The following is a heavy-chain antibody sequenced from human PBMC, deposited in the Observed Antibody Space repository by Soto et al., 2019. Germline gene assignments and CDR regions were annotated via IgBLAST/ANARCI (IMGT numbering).Heavy chain of an antibody. D-gene: IGHD3-9*01. CDR1: GGPINTDY. Sequence: PSETLSLTCTVSGGPINTDYWSWIRQPPGKGLEWIGYIYYSGSTNYNPSLKSRVTISVDTSKNQFSLKLSSVTAADTAVYYCAREERPYDILTGYWNYYYMDVWGKGTTVTVSS. CDR3: AREERPYDILTGYWNYYYMDV. V-gene: IGHV4-59*01. J-gene: IGHJ6*03. CDR2: IYYSGST.